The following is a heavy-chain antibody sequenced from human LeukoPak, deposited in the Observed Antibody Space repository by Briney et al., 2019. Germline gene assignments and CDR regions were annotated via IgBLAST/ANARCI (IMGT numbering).Heavy chain of an antibody. Sequence: PGGPLRLSCAASGFTFSSYAMSWVRQAPGKGLEWVSSISSSGGTTYYADSVKGRFTISRDNSKNTLYLQMNSLRAEDTAVYYCAKDPYRASSGLVDYWGQGTLVTVSS. CDR3: AKDPYRASSGLVDY. J-gene: IGHJ4*02. V-gene: IGHV3-23*01. CDR2: ISSSGGTT. CDR1: GFTFSSYA. D-gene: IGHD5-12*01.